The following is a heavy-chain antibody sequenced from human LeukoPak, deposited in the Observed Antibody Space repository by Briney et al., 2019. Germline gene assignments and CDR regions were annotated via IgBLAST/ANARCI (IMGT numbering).Heavy chain of an antibody. J-gene: IGHJ4*02. CDR3: ARLVGAERYLADY. CDR2: TRSKPYSYTT. D-gene: IGHD1-26*01. V-gene: IGHV3-72*01. CDR1: GFTFSDHS. Sequence: GGSLRLSCATSGFTFSDHSMDWVRQAPGKGLEWVGRTRSKPYSYTTQYAASVKGRFTISRDNSKNTLYLQMNSLRAEDTAVYYCARLVGAERYLADYWGQGTLVTVSS.